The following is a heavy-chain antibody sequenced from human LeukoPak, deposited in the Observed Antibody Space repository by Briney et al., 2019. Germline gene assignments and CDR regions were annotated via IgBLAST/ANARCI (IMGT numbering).Heavy chain of an antibody. CDR3: ARDFAFDI. Sequence: GASVKVSCKASGYTFTSYYLHWVRQAPGQGLEWMGIINPSGGSTTYAQRFKGRITMTRDTSTRTFYMELSSLRPEDTAVYYCARDFAFDIWGQGTMITVSS. V-gene: IGHV1-46*01. CDR1: GYTFTSYY. CDR2: INPSGGST. J-gene: IGHJ3*02.